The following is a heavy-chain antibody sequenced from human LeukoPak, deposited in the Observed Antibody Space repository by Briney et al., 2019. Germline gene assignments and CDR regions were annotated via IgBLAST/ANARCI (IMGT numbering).Heavy chain of an antibody. V-gene: IGHV1-18*01. CDR1: GYSFTSNG. J-gene: IGHJ4*02. D-gene: IGHD2-2*01. Sequence: ASVKVSCKASGYSFTSNGISWVRQAPGQGLEWMGWITAFNGNTNYAQKFRGRVTMTTDTSTSAAYLEVRSLGSDDTAVYYCARYAGLVPAAMDYWGQGTLVTVS. CDR3: ARYAGLVPAAMDY. CDR2: ITAFNGNT.